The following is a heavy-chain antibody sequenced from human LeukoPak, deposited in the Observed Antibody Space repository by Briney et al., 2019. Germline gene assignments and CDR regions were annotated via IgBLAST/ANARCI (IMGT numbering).Heavy chain of an antibody. D-gene: IGHD3-10*01. J-gene: IGHJ4*02. CDR3: ARDSYYGSGSYYFDY. Sequence: SQTLSLTCAVYGGSISSGDYYWSRIRQSPGKGLEWIGYIYYSGGTYYNPSLKSRVTISVDTSKNQFSLKLSSVTAADTAVYYCARDSYYGSGSYYFDYWGQGTLVTVSS. CDR2: IYYSGGT. CDR1: GGSISSGDYY. V-gene: IGHV4-30-4*08.